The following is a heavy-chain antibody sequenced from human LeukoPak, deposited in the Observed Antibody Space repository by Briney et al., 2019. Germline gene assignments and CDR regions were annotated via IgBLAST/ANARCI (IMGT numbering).Heavy chain of an antibody. Sequence: GGSLRLSCAVSGFTFSSYWMGWVRQAPGKGLAWVANINQDESSKYCEDSVKGRFTISRDNSKNTLYLQMNSLRAEDTAVYYCAKEGWITMVRGVIITFHYYMDVWGKGTTVTISS. CDR2: INQDESSK. J-gene: IGHJ6*03. CDR3: AKEGWITMVRGVIITFHYYMDV. CDR1: GFTFSSYW. V-gene: IGHV3-7*03. D-gene: IGHD3-10*01.